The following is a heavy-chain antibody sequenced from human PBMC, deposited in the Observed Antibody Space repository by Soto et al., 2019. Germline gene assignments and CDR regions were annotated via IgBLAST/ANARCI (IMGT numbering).Heavy chain of an antibody. CDR3: ARDIGEDIVVVPAATEGY. Sequence: EVQLVEPGGGLVKPGGSLRLSCAASGFTFSSYSMNWVRQAPGKGLEWVSSISSSSSYIYYADSVKGRFTISRDNAKNSLDLQMNSLRAEDTAVYYCARDIGEDIVVVPAATEGYGGQGTLVTVSS. D-gene: IGHD2-2*01. CDR2: ISSSSSYI. J-gene: IGHJ4*02. CDR1: GFTFSSYS. V-gene: IGHV3-21*01.